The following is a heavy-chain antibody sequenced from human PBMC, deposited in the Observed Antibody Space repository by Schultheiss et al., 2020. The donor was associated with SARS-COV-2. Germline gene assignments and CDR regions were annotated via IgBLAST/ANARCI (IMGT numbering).Heavy chain of an antibody. CDR1: GFTFSSYG. V-gene: IGHV3-23*01. Sequence: GESLKISCAASGFTFSSYGMHWVRQAPGKGLEWVSAISGSGGSTYYADSVKGRFTISRDNSKNTLYLQMNSLRAEDTAVYYCARDLVMVRGVIPSYWGQGTLVTVSS. J-gene: IGHJ4*02. CDR2: ISGSGGST. D-gene: IGHD3-10*01. CDR3: ARDLVMVRGVIPSY.